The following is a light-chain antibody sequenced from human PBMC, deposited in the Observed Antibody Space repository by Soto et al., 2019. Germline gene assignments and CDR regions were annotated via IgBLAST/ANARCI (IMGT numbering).Light chain of an antibody. CDR3: QQYESYPLT. V-gene: IGKV1-5*01. J-gene: IGKJ4*01. CDR2: DAS. Sequence: DIQMTQSPSTLSASIGDRVTITCRASQSISDWLAWYQQKPGTVPKLLISDASHLDSGVPSRFSGSGFGIEFTLTISSLQPDDFATYYCQQYESYPLTFGGGTKVEIK. CDR1: QSISDW.